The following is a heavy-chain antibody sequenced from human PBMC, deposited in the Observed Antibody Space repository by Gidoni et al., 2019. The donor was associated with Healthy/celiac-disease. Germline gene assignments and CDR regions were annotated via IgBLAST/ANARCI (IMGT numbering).Heavy chain of an antibody. J-gene: IGHJ3*01. D-gene: IGHD3-22*01. CDR2: IYPGDSDT. V-gene: IGHV5-51*01. Sequence: EVQLVQSGAEVKQPGEAXKISCKGSGYSFTSYWISWVRQMPGKGLEWMGIIYPGDSDTRYSPSFQGQVTISADKSISTXXLQXXXLKXXDTAXXYCXXXAXYXDSSXXDAXXXWGXXTM. CDR3: XXXAXYXDSSXXDAXXX. CDR1: GYSFTSYW.